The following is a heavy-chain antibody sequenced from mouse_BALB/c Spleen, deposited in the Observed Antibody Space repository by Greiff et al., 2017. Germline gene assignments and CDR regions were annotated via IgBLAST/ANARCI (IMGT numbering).Heavy chain of an antibody. J-gene: IGHJ4*01. D-gene: IGHD2-4*01. Sequence: EVQRVESGGGLVQPKGSLKLSCAASGFTFNTYAMNWVRQAPGKGLEWVARIRSKSNNYATYYADSVKDRFTISRDDSQSMLYLQMNNLKTEDTAMYYCVRHFHLYYDYAMDYWGQGTSVTVSA. CDR3: VRHFHLYYDYAMDY. CDR1: GFTFNTYA. CDR2: IRSKSNNYAT. V-gene: IGHV10-1*02.